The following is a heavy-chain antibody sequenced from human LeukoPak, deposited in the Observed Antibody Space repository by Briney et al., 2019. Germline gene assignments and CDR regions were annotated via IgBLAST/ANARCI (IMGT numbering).Heavy chain of an antibody. D-gene: IGHD5-18*01. CDR3: AKDIGGGRHSGYSYGFDY. V-gene: IGHV3-9*01. CDR1: GFTFDDYA. Sequence: GGSLRLSCAASGFTFDDYAMHWVRQAPGKGLEWVSGISWNSGSIGYADSVKGRFTISRDNAKNSLYLQMNSLRAEDTALYYCAKDIGGGRHSGYSYGFDYWGQGTLVTVSS. J-gene: IGHJ4*02. CDR2: ISWNSGSI.